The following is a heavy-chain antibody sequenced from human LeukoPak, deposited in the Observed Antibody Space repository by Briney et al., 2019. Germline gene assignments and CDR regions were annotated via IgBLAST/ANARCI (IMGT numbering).Heavy chain of an antibody. V-gene: IGHV4-34*01. D-gene: IGHD3-3*01. CDR3: ARSVRSGYYTGGSPFDY. Sequence: SETLSLTCAVYGGSFSGYYWSWIRQPPGKGLEWIGEINHSGSTNYNPSLKSRVTISVDTSKNQFSLKLSSVTAADTAVYYCARSVRSGYYTGGSPFDYWGQGTLVTVSS. CDR1: GGSFSGYY. J-gene: IGHJ4*02. CDR2: INHSGST.